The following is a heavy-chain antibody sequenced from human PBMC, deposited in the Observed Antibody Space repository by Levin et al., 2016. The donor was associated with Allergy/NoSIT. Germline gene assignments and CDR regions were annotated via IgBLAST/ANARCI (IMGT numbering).Heavy chain of an antibody. D-gene: IGHD5-18*01. J-gene: IGHJ6*03. CDR2: IHSDGSST. Sequence: GSLKISCAASGFTLSSYWMRWLRQAPGKGLVWVSRIHSDGSSTSYADSVKGRFTISRDNAKNTLYLQMDSLRAEDTAVYYCARVVDTAMAYYYYYYMDVWGKGTTVTVSS. CDR1: GFTLSSYW. CDR3: ARVVDTAMAYYYYYYMDV. V-gene: IGHV3-74*01.